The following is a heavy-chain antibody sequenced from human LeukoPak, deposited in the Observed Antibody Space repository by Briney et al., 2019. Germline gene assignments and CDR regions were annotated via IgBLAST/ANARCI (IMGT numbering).Heavy chain of an antibody. D-gene: IGHD5-18*01. CDR2: MNAFNGKT. CDR3: AREERGYIVDY. Sequence: ASVKVSCKTSGFTFNTYGITWVRQAPGQGLEWMGGMNAFNGKTDYAQKLQDRPTITTDKATSTAYVELRSLRSDDTAVYYCAREERGYIVDYWGQGTLVTVSS. CDR1: GFTFNTYG. V-gene: IGHV1-18*01. J-gene: IGHJ4*02.